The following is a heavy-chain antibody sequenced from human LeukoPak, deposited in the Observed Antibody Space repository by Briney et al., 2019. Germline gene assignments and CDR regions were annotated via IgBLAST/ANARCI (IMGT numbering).Heavy chain of an antibody. D-gene: IGHD6-13*01. V-gene: IGHV4-59*01. CDR2: IYYSGST. Sequence: SETLSLTCTVSGGSISSCYWSWLRQPPGKGLEWIGYIYYSGSTNYNPSLKSRVTISVDTSKNQFSLKLSSVTAADTAVYYCSGYSSSFGDYWGQGTLVTVSS. CDR1: GGSISSCY. J-gene: IGHJ4*02. CDR3: SGYSSSFGDY.